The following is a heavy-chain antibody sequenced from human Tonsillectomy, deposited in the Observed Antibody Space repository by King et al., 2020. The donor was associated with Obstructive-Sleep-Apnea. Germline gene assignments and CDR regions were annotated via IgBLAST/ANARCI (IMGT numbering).Heavy chain of an antibody. CDR2: IYYSGST. V-gene: IGHV4-59*01. Sequence: HVQLQESGPGLVKPSETLSLICTVSGGSISSYHWSWIRQPPGKGLEWSGYIYYSGSTNYNPSLKSRVTISVDTSTNQFSLKLSSVTAVDTAVYYCARGLGYGSGDNCHAFEMWGQGTMVTVSS. CDR1: GGSISSYH. J-gene: IGHJ3*02. CDR3: ARGLGYGSGDNCHAFEM. D-gene: IGHD2-15*01.